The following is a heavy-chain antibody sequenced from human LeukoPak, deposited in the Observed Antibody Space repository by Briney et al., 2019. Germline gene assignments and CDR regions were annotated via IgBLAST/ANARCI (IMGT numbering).Heavy chain of an antibody. J-gene: IGHJ4*02. CDR3: ARGPGSYYEFDY. V-gene: IGHV4-59*01. D-gene: IGHD1-26*01. CDR1: GACISSYY. CDR2: IYYSGNT. Sequence: PSETLSLTCTVSGACISSYYWSWIRQPPGKGLEWIAYIYYSGNTNYNPSLKGRVTLSVDRSKNQFSLKLSSVTAADTAAYYCARGPGSYYEFDYWGQGTLVTVSS.